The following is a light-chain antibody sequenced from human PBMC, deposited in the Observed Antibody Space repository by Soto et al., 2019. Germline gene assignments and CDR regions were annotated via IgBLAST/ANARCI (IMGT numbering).Light chain of an antibody. CDR1: QSISSW. J-gene: IGKJ1*01. CDR2: DAP. V-gene: IGKV1-5*01. Sequence: DIQMTQSPSTLSASVGDRVTITCRASQSISSWLAWYQQKPGKAPNLLIYDAPSLESGVPSRFSGSGSGTEFTLTISSLQPDDFATYSCQQYTPNSRTFGQGSKVDI. CDR3: QQYTPNSRT.